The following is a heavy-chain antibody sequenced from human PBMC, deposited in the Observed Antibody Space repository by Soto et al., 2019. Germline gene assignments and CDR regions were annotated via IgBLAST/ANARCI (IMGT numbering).Heavy chain of an antibody. V-gene: IGHV4-31*11. D-gene: IGHD3-10*01. Sequence: PSETLSLTCAVSGGSISSGGYSWTWIRQHPGKGLEWIGHIYYSGSTYYNPSLKSRVIISVDTSKNQFSLKLSSVTAADTAVYYCARDPRVMVRGVRVNYFDYWGQGTLVTVSS. CDR3: ARDPRVMVRGVRVNYFDY. CDR2: IYYSGST. CDR1: GGSISSGGYS. J-gene: IGHJ4*02.